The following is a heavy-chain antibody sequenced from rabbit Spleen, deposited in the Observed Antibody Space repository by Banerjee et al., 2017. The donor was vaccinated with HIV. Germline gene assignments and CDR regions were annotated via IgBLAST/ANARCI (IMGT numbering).Heavy chain of an antibody. J-gene: IGHJ3*01. CDR2: IITGSGST. D-gene: IGHD6-1*01. V-gene: IGHV1S45*01. CDR1: GFSFSSSYY. CDR3: ARSGYGGVSYAITRLDL. Sequence: QEQLEESGGGLVKPEGSLTLTCTASGFSFSSSYYMCWVRQAPGKGLEWIGCIITGSGSTWYASGVNDRVTISKTSATTVTQQTTSPTAADTATKFWARSGYGGVSYAITRLDLWGPGTLVTVS.